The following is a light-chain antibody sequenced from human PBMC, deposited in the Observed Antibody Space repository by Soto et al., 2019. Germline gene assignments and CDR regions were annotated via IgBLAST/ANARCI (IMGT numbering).Light chain of an antibody. CDR1: QGVSGW. J-gene: IGKJ4*01. CDR3: QQENGFPVA. CDR2: SVS. V-gene: IGKV1-12*01. Sequence: DIQMTQSPSSVSASVGDRVTITCRASQGVSGWLAWYQQKPGKAPKLLIYSVSSLQSGVPARFSGSGSGTAFAPAISSLQPDDFAPYYCQQENGFPVAFGGGTRVEMK.